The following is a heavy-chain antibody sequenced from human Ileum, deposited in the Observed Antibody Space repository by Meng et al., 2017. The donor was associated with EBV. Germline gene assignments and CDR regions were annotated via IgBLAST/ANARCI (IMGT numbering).Heavy chain of an antibody. J-gene: IGHJ4*02. D-gene: IGHD6-13*01. CDR1: GFPFTDYV. CDR3: ARDSVIAAGSYCDY. CDR2: IIVGTGRT. V-gene: IGHV1-3*01. Sequence: QVHLVQSGAGVKQPRASVKVSCKASGFPFTDYVIQWVRQAPGQRPEWMGWIIVGTGRTEYSQNLQGRVTITWDTSASTAYMELSSLRSEDTAVYYCARDSVIAAGSYCDYWGQGALVTVSS.